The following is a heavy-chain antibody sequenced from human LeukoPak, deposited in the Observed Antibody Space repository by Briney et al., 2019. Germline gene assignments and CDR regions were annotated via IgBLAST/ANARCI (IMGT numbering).Heavy chain of an antibody. CDR2: IKQDGSEK. CDR1: GFTFGSYW. J-gene: IGHJ4*02. CDR3: ARESSSSWWDY. V-gene: IGHV3-7*03. Sequence: GGSLRLSCAASGFTFGSYWMSWVRQAPGKGLEWVANIKQDGSEKYYVDSVKGRFTISRDNAKNSLYLQMNSLRAEDTAVYYCARESSSSWWDYWGQGTLVTVSS. D-gene: IGHD6-13*01.